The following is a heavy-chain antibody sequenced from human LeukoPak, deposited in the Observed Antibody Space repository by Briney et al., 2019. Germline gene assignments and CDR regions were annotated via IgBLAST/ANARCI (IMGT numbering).Heavy chain of an antibody. CDR3: ARSTGKFDY. V-gene: IGHV4-59*01. D-gene: IGHD1-1*01. J-gene: IGHJ4*02. CDR1: GGSFSGYY. Sequence: PSETLSLTCAVYGGSFSGYYWSWIRQPPGKGLEWIGYIYYSGSTNYNPSLKSRVTISVDTSKNQFSLKLSSVTAADTAVYYCARSTGKFDYWGQGTLVTVSS. CDR2: IYYSGST.